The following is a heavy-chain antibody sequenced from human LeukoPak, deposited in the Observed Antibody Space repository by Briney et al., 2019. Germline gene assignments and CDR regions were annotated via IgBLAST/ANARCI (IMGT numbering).Heavy chain of an antibody. J-gene: IGHJ4*02. V-gene: IGHV4-4*02. CDR2: INHSGGT. D-gene: IGHD3-22*01. CDR1: GDSISTNHW. Sequence: SETLSLTCAVSGDSISTNHWWSWVRQPPGKGLEWIGEINHSGGTNYNPSLKSRVTISVDTSKNQFSLKLSSVTAADTAVYYCARGYYYDSSGYYSPYYFDYWGQGTLVTVSS. CDR3: ARGYYYDSSGYYSPYYFDY.